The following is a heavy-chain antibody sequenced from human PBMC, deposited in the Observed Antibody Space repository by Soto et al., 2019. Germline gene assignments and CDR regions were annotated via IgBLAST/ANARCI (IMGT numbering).Heavy chain of an antibody. CDR1: GYTLTELS. CDR2: FDPEDGET. V-gene: IGHV1-24*01. Sequence: WASVKVSCKVSGYTLTELSMHWVRQAPGKGPEWMGGFDPEDGETIYAQKFQGRVTMTEDTSTDTAYMELSSLRSEDTAVYYCATGNPTTVTPLNYFDYWGQGTLVTVSS. CDR3: ATGNPTTVTPLNYFDY. J-gene: IGHJ4*02. D-gene: IGHD4-4*01.